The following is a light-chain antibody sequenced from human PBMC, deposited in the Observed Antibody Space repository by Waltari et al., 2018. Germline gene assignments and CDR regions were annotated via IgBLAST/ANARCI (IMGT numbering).Light chain of an antibody. CDR3: QQGDKMPLT. Sequence: DVQLAQSPSSLSASVGDRVTITCRASQPIDTYLHWYQQKPRKAPNLLIYAASNLQSGVPSRFSGSGSGTDFSLTITNLQPEDFATYYCQQGDKMPLTFGGGTKVDIK. CDR1: QPIDTY. J-gene: IGKJ4*01. CDR2: AAS. V-gene: IGKV1-39*01.